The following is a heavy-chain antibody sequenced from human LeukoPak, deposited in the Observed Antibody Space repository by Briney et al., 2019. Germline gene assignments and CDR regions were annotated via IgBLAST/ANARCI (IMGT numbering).Heavy chain of an antibody. V-gene: IGHV4-61*01. CDR3: ARVDILTGYLADY. J-gene: IGHJ4*02. CDR2: IYYTGIT. CDR1: SFPVKSASYY. Sequence: SETLSLTSTVSSFPVKSASYYWTSTRQPPGKVLELIGYIYYTGITNSNPSLKSRVTISIDPPKNQFSLKLSSVTAADTAVYHCARVDILTGYLADYWGQGTLVTVSS. D-gene: IGHD3-9*01.